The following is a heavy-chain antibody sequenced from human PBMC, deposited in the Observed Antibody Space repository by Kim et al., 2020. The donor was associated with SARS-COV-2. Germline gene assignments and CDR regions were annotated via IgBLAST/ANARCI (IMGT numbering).Heavy chain of an antibody. CDR1: GYTFTSYA. CDR2: INTNTGNP. Sequence: ASVKVSCKASGYTFTSYAMNWVRQAPGQGLEWMGWINTNTGNPTYAQGFTGRFVFSLDTSVSTAYLQISSLKAEDTAVYYCASTYDFWSGYPPEHWGQGTLVTVSS. CDR3: ASTYDFWSGYPPEH. D-gene: IGHD3-3*01. J-gene: IGHJ1*01. V-gene: IGHV7-4-1*02.